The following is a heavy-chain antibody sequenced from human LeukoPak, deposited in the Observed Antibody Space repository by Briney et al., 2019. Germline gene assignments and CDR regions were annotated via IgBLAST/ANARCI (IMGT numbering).Heavy chain of an antibody. V-gene: IGHV4-4*02. J-gene: IGHJ4*02. Sequence: KPSRTLSLTCGVSGGSITNTNYWTGVRQPPGKGLEWIGEVNLHGSTNYNPSLMGRVAISVDTSENHISLQLTSVTAADTAVYYCAREGGPYRPLDYSGQGTLVTVSS. CDR1: GGSITNTNY. CDR3: AREGGPYRPLDY. CDR2: VNLHGST.